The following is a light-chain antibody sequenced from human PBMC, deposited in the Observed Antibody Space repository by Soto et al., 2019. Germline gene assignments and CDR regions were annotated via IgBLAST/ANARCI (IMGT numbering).Light chain of an antibody. CDR2: EVS. CDR1: SSDVGGYNY. V-gene: IGLV2-14*01. J-gene: IGLJ3*02. CDR3: SSYTSSSTWV. Sequence: QSALTQPASVSGSPGQSITISCTGTSSDVGGYNYVSWYQQHPGKAPNLMIYEVSNRPSGVSNRFSGSKSGNTASLTISGLQAEDEADYYGSSYTSSSTWVFGGGTKLTVL.